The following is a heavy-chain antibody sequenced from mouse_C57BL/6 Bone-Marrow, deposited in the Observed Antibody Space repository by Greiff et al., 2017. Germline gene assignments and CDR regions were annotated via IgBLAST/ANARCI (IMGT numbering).Heavy chain of an antibody. J-gene: IGHJ1*03. CDR2: ILPGSGST. CDR1: GYTFTGYW. Sequence: QVQLQQSGAELMKPGASVKLSCKATGYTFTGYWIEWVKQRPGHGLEWIGEILPGSGSTNYNAKFKGKATFTADTSSNTAYMQLSSLTTEDSAIYYCARTYYYGSSWYFDVWGTGTTVTVSS. D-gene: IGHD1-1*01. V-gene: IGHV1-9*01. CDR3: ARTYYYGSSWYFDV.